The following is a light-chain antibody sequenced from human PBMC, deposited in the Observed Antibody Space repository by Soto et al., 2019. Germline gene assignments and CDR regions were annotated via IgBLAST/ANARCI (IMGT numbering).Light chain of an antibody. CDR3: QQRSNSPTWFN. J-gene: IGKJ5*01. CDR1: QSVSSSY. V-gene: IGKV3D-20*02. Sequence: EIVLTQSPGTLSLSPWERATLSCRAMQSVSSSYLAWYQQKPGQAPRLLLSDASNRATGIPAKFSGSGSGTDFTLTIRSLENEDSAVYYCQQRSNSPTWFNFGQGTRMEI. CDR2: DAS.